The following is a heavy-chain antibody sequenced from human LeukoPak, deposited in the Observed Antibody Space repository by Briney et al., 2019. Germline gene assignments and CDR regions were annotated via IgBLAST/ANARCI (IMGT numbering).Heavy chain of an antibody. CDR1: GGSISSSSYY. V-gene: IGHV4-39*07. D-gene: IGHD3-16*01. Sequence: SETLSLTCTVSGGSISSSSYYWGWIRQSPGKGLEWIGVISPKGITYYNTSLRRRVTISEDTSKNQFSLNLRSMTATDTAVYYCARDPSYDYVWGSLGVGKAFDIWGQGTMVTVSS. J-gene: IGHJ3*02. CDR3: ARDPSYDYVWGSLGVGKAFDI. CDR2: ISPKGIT.